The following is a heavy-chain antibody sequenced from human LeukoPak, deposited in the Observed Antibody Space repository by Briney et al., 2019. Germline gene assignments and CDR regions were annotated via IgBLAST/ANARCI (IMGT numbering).Heavy chain of an antibody. J-gene: IGHJ4*02. Sequence: GGSLRLSCAVSGFTFSSYWMNWVRQAPGKGLEWVANIKQDGSEKNYVDSVKGRFTISRDDAKSSLFLQMNDLRAEDTAVYYCAKGGRGNGEVYWGQGTLVTVSS. V-gene: IGHV3-7*01. CDR1: GFTFSSYW. D-gene: IGHD2-8*01. CDR3: AKGGRGNGEVY. CDR2: IKQDGSEK.